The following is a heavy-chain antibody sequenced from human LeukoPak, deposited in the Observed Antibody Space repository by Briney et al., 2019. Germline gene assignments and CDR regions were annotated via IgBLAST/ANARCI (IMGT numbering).Heavy chain of an antibody. D-gene: IGHD3-10*01. J-gene: IGHJ4*02. V-gene: IGHV1-69*05. CDR3: ARARGSGYFDY. Sequence: ASVKVSCKASGGTLSGYAISWVRQAPGQGLEWMGGIIPIYGTPHSAQKFQGRVTITTDESTSTAFMDLSSLRSEDTAVYYCARARGSGYFDYWGQGTLVTVSS. CDR1: GGTLSGYA. CDR2: IIPIYGTP.